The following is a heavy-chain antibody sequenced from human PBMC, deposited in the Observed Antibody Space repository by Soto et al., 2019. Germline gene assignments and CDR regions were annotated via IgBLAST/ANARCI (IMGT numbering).Heavy chain of an antibody. J-gene: IGHJ3*02. D-gene: IGHD3-10*01. Sequence: GGSLRLSCAASGFTFSSYSMNWVRQAPGKGLEWVSSISSSSSYIYYADSVKGRFTISRDNAKNSLYLQMNSLRAEDTAVYYCARSTPPMVRGEDAFDIWGQGTMVTFSS. CDR1: GFTFSSYS. CDR3: ARSTPPMVRGEDAFDI. CDR2: ISSSSSYI. V-gene: IGHV3-21*04.